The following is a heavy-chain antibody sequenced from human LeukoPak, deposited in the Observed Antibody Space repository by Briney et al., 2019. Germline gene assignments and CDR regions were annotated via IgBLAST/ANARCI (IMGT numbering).Heavy chain of an antibody. Sequence: TGGSLRLSCAASGFTFSSYAMHWVRQAPGKGLEWVAVISYDGSNKYYADSVKGRFTISRDNSKNTLYLQMNSLRAEDTAVYYCAKETSGYYSGSFDYWGQGTLVTVSS. CDR2: ISYDGSNK. CDR3: AKETSGYYSGSFDY. V-gene: IGHV3-30*04. CDR1: GFTFSSYA. J-gene: IGHJ4*02. D-gene: IGHD3-3*01.